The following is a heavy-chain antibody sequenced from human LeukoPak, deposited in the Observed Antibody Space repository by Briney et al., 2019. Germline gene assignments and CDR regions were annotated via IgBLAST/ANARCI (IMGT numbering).Heavy chain of an antibody. V-gene: IGHV3-53*01. Sequence: GGSLTLSCAASGFTVSSNYMSWVRQAPGKGLEWVSVIYSGGRTSSPDSVEGRFTISRDNSKNTFYLQMNLLRVEGTAVYYCAKYGGGNAYYFDYWGQGALVTVSS. CDR3: AKYGGGNAYYFDY. D-gene: IGHD4-23*01. CDR1: GFTVSSNY. CDR2: IYSGGRT. J-gene: IGHJ4*02.